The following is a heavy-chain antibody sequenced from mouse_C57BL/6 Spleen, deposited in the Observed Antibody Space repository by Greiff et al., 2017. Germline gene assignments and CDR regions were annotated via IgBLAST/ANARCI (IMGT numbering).Heavy chain of an antibody. J-gene: IGHJ3*01. D-gene: IGHD2-1*01. CDR1: GFTFSDYG. Sequence: EVMLVESGGGLVKPGGSVKLSCEASGFTFSDYGMHWVRQAPEKGLEWVAYISSGSSTIYYADTVKGRFTISRVNATNTLCLQMTSLRSEDTAMYCCARLLFADWGQGTLVTVSA. V-gene: IGHV5-17*01. CDR3: ARLLFAD. CDR2: ISSGSSTI.